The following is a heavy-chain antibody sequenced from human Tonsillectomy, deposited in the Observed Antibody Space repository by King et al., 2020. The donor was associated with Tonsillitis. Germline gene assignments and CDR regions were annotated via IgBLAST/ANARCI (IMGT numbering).Heavy chain of an antibody. V-gene: IGHV4-59*01. D-gene: IGHD3-22*01. CDR1: GGSISPYY. Sequence: VQLQESGPGLVKPSETLSLTCTVSGGSISPYYWTWIRQPPGEGLEWIAYLYHSGSPNSNPSLKSRGTISLDKAKNHLSLRLSSVTAADTAVYYCARATTSYDGSTGYPLIDYWGRGTLVTVSS. J-gene: IGHJ4*02. CDR3: ARATTSYDGSTGYPLIDY. CDR2: LYHSGSP.